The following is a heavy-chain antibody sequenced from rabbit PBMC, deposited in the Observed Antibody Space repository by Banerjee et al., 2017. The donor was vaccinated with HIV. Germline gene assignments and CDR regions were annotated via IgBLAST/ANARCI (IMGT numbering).Heavy chain of an antibody. J-gene: IGHJ4*01. CDR3: ASSGVAGYDYTTTGYFKL. CDR2: IYTGDVNT. Sequence: QSLVESGGKKVKPVGYVSLTSTASGGELSSSFFLGRVRQAPGKGLEWIGCIYTGDVNTNYASWAKGRFTITKTSSTTVTLQMTSLTAADTATYFCASSGVAGYDYTTTGYFKLWGQGTLVTVS. CDR1: GGELSSSFF. D-gene: IGHD6-1*01. V-gene: IGHV1S40*01.